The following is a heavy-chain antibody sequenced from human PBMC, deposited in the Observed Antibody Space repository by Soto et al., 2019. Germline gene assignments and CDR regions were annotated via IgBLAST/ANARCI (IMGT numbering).Heavy chain of an antibody. V-gene: IGHV5-10-1*01. J-gene: IGHJ4*02. D-gene: IGHD3-22*01. CDR3: ERQIYHYDTAPNSQYSFDS. CDR1: GYSFAGYW. Sequence: GESLKISCKGSGYSFAGYWITWVRQKPGKGLEWMGRIDPSDSQTYYSPSFRGHVTISVTKSITTVFLQWSSLRASDTAMYYCERQIYHYDTAPNSQYSFDSWGQGTPXTVSS. CDR2: IDPSDSQT.